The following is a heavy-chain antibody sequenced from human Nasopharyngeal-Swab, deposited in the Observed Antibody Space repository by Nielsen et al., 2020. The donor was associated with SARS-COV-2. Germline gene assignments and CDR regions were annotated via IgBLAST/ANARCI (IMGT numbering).Heavy chain of an antibody. V-gene: IGHV4-39*01. J-gene: IGHJ4*02. CDR3: ASSNYDYVWGSPTLIDY. D-gene: IGHD3-16*01. CDR2: IYYSGST. CDR1: GGSISSSSYY. Sequence: SETLSLTCTVSGGSISSSSYYWGWIRPPPGKGLEWIGSIYYSGSTYYNPSLKSRVTISVDTSKNQFSLKLSSVTAADTAVYYCASSNYDYVWGSPTLIDYWGQGTLVTVSS.